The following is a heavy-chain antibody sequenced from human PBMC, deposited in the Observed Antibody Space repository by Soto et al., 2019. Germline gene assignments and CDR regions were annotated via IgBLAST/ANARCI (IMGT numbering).Heavy chain of an antibody. D-gene: IGHD2-15*01. CDR3: ARVYCSGGGCYGIDY. CDR1: GDTFTSYY. Sequence: QVQLVQSGAEVKKPGASVKISCKASGDTFTSYYMHWVRQAPGQGLEWMGIINPSGDTSYAQKFPGRVHMIRDTSTSTVYMELSSLRSEDTAVYYCARVYCSGGGCYGIDYWGQGTLVTVSS. J-gene: IGHJ4*02. V-gene: IGHV1-46*01. CDR2: INPSGDT.